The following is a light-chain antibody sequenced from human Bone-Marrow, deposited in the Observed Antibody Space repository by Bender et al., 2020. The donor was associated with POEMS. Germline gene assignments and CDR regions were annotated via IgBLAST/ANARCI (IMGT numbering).Light chain of an antibody. V-gene: IGLV2-14*03. CDR3: CSYAGASSLL. Sequence: QSALTQPASVSGSPGQSITISCTGSRSDIGSRDYVSWYQQLPDTAPKLILYDVSNRPSGVSDRFSGSRSGNTASLTISDLQAEYEADYHCCSYAGASSLLFGGGTKLTVL. J-gene: IGLJ3*02. CDR1: RSDIGSRDY. CDR2: DVS.